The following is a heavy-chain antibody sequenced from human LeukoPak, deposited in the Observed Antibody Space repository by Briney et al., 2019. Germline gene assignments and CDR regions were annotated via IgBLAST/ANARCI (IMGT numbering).Heavy chain of an antibody. Sequence: PSETLSLTCTVSGGSISSYYWSWIRQPPGKGLEWIGYIYYSGSTNYNPSLKSRVTISVDTSKNQFSLKLSSVTAADTAVYYCAREVRGGSYYLNWFDPWGQGTLVTVSS. CDR3: AREVRGGSYYLNWFDP. J-gene: IGHJ5*02. D-gene: IGHD3-10*01. V-gene: IGHV4-59*12. CDR1: GGSISSYY. CDR2: IYYSGST.